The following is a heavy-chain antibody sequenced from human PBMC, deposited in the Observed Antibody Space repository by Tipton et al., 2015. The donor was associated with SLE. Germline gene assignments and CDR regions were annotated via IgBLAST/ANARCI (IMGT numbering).Heavy chain of an antibody. J-gene: IGHJ4*02. Sequence: TLSLTCAAYGGSFSGYYWSWIRQPPGKGLEWIGEINHRGSTNYSPSLKSRVTISIDTSKNQFSLKLSSVTAADTAVYYCARNLRQLVPNSQNYWGQGTLVTVSS. D-gene: IGHD6-6*01. CDR3: ARNLRQLVPNSQNY. CDR2: INHRGST. V-gene: IGHV4-34*01. CDR1: GGSFSGYY.